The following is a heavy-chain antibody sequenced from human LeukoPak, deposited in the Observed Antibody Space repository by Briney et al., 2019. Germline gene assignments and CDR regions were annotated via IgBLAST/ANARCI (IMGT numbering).Heavy chain of an antibody. CDR2: INPNSGGT. CDR1: GYTFTGYY. CDR3: ARADSGYEEFDY. Sequence: ASVKVSCKASGYTFTGYYMHWVRQAPGQGLEWMGWINPNSGGTNYAQKFQGRVTMTRDTSISTAYMELSRLRSDDTAVYYCARADSGYEEFDYSGQGTLVTVSS. D-gene: IGHD5-12*01. J-gene: IGHJ4*02. V-gene: IGHV1-2*02.